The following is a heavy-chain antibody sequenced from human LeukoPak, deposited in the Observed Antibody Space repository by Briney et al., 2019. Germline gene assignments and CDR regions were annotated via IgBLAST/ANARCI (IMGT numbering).Heavy chain of an antibody. V-gene: IGHV1-2*02. J-gene: IGHJ4*02. CDR3: ARGDIYFDY. CDR1: GYTFNAYY. CDR2: INPNSGGT. Sequence: GASVKVSCKASGYTFNAYYIYWVRQAPGQGLEWMGRINPNSGGTDYAQKYQDRVTMTRDTSISTAYMELSRLRSDDTAVYYCARGDIYFDYWGQGTLVTVSS.